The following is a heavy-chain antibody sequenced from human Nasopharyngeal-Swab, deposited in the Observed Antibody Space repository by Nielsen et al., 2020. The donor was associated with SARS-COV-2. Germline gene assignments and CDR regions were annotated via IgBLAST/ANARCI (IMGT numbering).Heavy chain of an antibody. J-gene: IGHJ4*02. Sequence: ESLKISCTVSGGSLSSSNYYWGWIRQPPGKGLEWIGTVSYRGPTYYNLSLKSRVTMSVDTSKNHFSLRLTSVTAADTAVYYCGRLTKTTVTRRLYFDYWGQGTLVTVSS. CDR2: VSYRGPT. V-gene: IGHV4-39*02. CDR1: GGSLSSSNYY. D-gene: IGHD4-11*01. CDR3: GRLTKTTVTRRLYFDY.